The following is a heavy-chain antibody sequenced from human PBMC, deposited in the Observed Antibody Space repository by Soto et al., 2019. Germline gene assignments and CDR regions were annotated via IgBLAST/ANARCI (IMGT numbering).Heavy chain of an antibody. V-gene: IGHV3-23*01. CDR1: GFTFSSYA. CDR3: AKSEIGRGWQSPMSF. D-gene: IGHD6-19*01. Sequence: EVQLLESGGGLVQPGGSLRLSCAASGFTFSSYAMSWVRQAPGKGLEWVSTISGSGAGTYYADSVKGRFTISRDNSKNTLYLQLNSLRAEDTAVYYCAKSEIGRGWQSPMSFWGQGTLVTVSS. CDR2: ISGSGAGT. J-gene: IGHJ4*02.